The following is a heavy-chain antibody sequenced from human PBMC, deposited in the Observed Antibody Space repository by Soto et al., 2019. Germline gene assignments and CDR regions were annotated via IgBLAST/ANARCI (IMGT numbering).Heavy chain of an antibody. V-gene: IGHV1-69*01. CDR1: GGTFSSYA. CDR2: IIPIFSTA. D-gene: IGHD6-6*01. CDR3: ARMYSSSFYYGMDV. J-gene: IGHJ6*02. Sequence: QVQLVQSGAEVKKPGSSVKVSCKASGGTFSSYAISWVRQAPGQGLEWMGGIIPIFSTANYAQKFQGRVTITADESTSTAYMELSSLRSEDTAVYYCARMYSSSFYYGMDVWGQGTTVTVSS.